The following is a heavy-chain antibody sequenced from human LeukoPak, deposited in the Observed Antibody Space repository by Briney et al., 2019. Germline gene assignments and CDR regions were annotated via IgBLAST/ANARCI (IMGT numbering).Heavy chain of an antibody. V-gene: IGHV4-30-2*01. J-gene: IGHJ5*02. CDR3: ARVDTAMVRGSSWFDP. CDR1: GGSISSGGYS. CDR2: IYHSGST. Sequence: SETLSLTCAVSGGSISSGGYSWSWIRQPPGKGLEWIGYIYHSGSTYYNPSLKSRVTISVDRSKNQFSLKLSSVTAADTDVYYCARVDTAMVRGSSWFDPWGQGTLVTVSS. D-gene: IGHD5-18*01.